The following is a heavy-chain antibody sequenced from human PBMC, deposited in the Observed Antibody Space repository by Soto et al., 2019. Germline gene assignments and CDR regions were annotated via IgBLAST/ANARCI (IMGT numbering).Heavy chain of an antibody. CDR3: ARDPGQWIQLWSNKPYYYYGMDV. Sequence: SVKVSCKASGGTFSSYAISWVRQAPGQELEWMGGIIPIFGTADYAQKFQGRVTITADESTSTACMELSSLRSEDTAVYYCARDPGQWIQLWSNKPYYYYGMDVWGQGTTVTVSS. D-gene: IGHD5-18*01. CDR2: IIPIFGTA. V-gene: IGHV1-69*13. J-gene: IGHJ6*02. CDR1: GGTFSSYA.